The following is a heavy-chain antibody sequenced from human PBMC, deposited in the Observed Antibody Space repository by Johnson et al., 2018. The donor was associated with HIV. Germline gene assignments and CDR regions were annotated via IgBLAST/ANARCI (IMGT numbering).Heavy chain of an antibody. CDR3: ARSSGLTGPDAFDI. CDR2: IYSGGST. J-gene: IGHJ3*02. V-gene: IGHV3-66*03. D-gene: IGHD3-22*01. Sequence: VQLVESGGGLIQPGGSLRLSCAASGFTVSSNYMSWVRQAPGKGLEWVSVIYSGGSTYYADSVKGRFTISRDNSKNTLYLQMNSLRPEDTAVYYCARSSGLTGPDAFDIWGQGTLVAVSS. CDR1: GFTVSSNY.